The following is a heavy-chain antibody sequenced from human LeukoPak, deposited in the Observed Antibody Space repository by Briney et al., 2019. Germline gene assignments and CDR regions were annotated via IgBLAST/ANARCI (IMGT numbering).Heavy chain of an antibody. V-gene: IGHV3-21*01. Sequence: GVLRLSCAASGFTFSSYSMNWVRQAPGKGLEWVSSISSSSSYIYYADSVKGRFTISRDNAKNSLYLQMNSLRAEDTAVYYCARAASIAVAGTLDYWGQGTLVTVSS. D-gene: IGHD6-19*01. CDR2: ISSSSSYI. CDR1: GFTFSSYS. CDR3: ARAASIAVAGTLDY. J-gene: IGHJ4*02.